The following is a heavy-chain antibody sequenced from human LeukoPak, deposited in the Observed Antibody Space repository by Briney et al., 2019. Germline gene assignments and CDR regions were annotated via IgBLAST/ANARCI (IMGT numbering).Heavy chain of an antibody. D-gene: IGHD4-23*01. Sequence: GGSLRLSCAASGFTFSSYGMHWVRQAPGKGLEWVVVIWYDGSNKYYADSVKGRFTISRDNSKNTLYLQMNSLRAEDTAVYYCARDGGVYGGNSYYYYYYGMDVWGQGTTVTVSS. V-gene: IGHV3-33*01. CDR1: GFTFSSYG. CDR3: ARDGGVYGGNSYYYYYYGMDV. CDR2: IWYDGSNK. J-gene: IGHJ6*02.